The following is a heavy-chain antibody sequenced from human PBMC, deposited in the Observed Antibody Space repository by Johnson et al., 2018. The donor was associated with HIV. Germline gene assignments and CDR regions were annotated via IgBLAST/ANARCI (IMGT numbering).Heavy chain of an antibody. Sequence: VQLVESGGGLVQPGGSLRLSCAASRFTFSSYAMSWVRQAPGKGLEWVSAISGSGDSTYYADSVKGRFTISRDNSKNTLYLKMNSLRAEDTAVYYCAKGEGYCGGDCLDAFDICGQGTMVTVSS. CDR2: ISGSGDST. CDR3: AKGEGYCGGDCLDAFDI. CDR1: RFTFSSYA. D-gene: IGHD2-21*01. J-gene: IGHJ3*02. V-gene: IGHV3-23*04.